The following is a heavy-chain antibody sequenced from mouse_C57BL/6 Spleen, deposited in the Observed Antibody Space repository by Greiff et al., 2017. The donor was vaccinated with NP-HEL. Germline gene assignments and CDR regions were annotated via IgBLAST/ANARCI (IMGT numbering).Heavy chain of an antibody. CDR2: IDPSDSYT. V-gene: IGHV1-69*01. CDR1: SYTFTSYW. D-gene: IGHD1-1*01. Sequence: VQLQQPGAELVMPGASVKLSCKASSYTFTSYWMHWVKQRPGQGLEWIGEIDPSDSYTNYNQKFKGKSTLTVDKSSSTAYMQLSSLTSEDSAVYYCARSIGYYGSSHYYAMDYWGQGTSVTVSS. CDR3: ARSIGYYGSSHYYAMDY. J-gene: IGHJ4*01.